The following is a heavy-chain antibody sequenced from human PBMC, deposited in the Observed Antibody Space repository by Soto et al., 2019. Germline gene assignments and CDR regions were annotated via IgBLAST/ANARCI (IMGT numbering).Heavy chain of an antibody. CDR1: GASVSSGNNY. Sequence: QVQLQESGPGLVKPSETLSLTCTVSGASVSSGNNYWSWIRQPPGKTLEWIGYIYYTGSTKYNPSLNSPVTISVDRSKNQFSLKLTSVTAADTAVYYCARDPAPYIAAAGTGFDQWGQGTLVTVS. CDR3: ARDPAPYIAAAGTGFDQ. J-gene: IGHJ4*02. D-gene: IGHD6-13*01. CDR2: IYYTGST. V-gene: IGHV4-61*01.